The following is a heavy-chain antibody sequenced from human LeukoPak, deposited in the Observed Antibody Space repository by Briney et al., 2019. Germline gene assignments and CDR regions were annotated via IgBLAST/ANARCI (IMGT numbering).Heavy chain of an antibody. V-gene: IGHV3-23*01. CDR1: GFTFSSYA. D-gene: IGHD3-10*01. CDR3: AKEITMVRGVRGYYGMDV. Sequence: GGSLRLSCEASGFTFSSYAMNWVRQAPGKGLEWVSAISGSGGSTYYADSVKGRFTISRDNSKNTLYLQMNSLRAEDTAVYYCAKEITMVRGVRGYYGMDVWGQGTTVTVSS. CDR2: ISGSGGST. J-gene: IGHJ6*02.